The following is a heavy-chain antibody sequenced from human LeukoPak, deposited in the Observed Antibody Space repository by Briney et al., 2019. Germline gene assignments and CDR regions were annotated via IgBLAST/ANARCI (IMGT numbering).Heavy chain of an antibody. J-gene: IGHJ4*02. CDR1: GGSISSSSYY. CDR2: IYYSGST. V-gene: IGHV4-39*07. D-gene: IGHD1-26*01. CDR3: ARVSRWELLPDY. Sequence: SETLSLTCTVSGGSISSSSYYWGWIRQPPGKGLEWIGSIYYSGSTYYNPSLKSRVTISVDTSKNQFSLKLSSVTAADTAVYYCARVSRWELLPDYWGQGTLVTVSS.